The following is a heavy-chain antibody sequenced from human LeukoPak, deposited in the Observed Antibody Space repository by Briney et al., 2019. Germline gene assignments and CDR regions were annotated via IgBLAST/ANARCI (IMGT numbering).Heavy chain of an antibody. V-gene: IGHV4-34*01. Sequence: SETLSLTCAVYGGSFSGYYWSWIRQPPGKGLEWIGEINHSGSTNYNPSLKSRVTISVDTSKNQFSLKLSSVTAADTAVYYCARGPFTEADYWGQGTLVTVSS. D-gene: IGHD4-11*01. J-gene: IGHJ4*02. CDR3: ARGPFTEADY. CDR1: GGSFSGYY. CDR2: INHSGST.